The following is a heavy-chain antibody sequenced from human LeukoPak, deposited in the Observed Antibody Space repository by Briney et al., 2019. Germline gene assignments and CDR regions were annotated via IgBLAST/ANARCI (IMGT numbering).Heavy chain of an antibody. D-gene: IGHD1-7*01. CDR1: GFTFSSHN. V-gene: IGHV3-48*02. CDR3: ARNYDY. CDR2: ISSGGTTM. Sequence: GGSLRLSCAASGFTFSSHNMNWVRQAPGKGLEWVSYISSGGTTMQYADSVKGRFTISRHNAKNSLYLQMNSLRDEDTAVYYCARNYDYWGQGTPVTVSS. J-gene: IGHJ4*02.